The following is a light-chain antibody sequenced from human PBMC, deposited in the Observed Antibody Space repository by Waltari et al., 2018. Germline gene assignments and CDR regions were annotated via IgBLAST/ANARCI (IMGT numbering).Light chain of an antibody. Sequence: EIVLTQSPATLSLSPGERATLSCRASQSVSSSLAWYQHKPGQSPRLLIYDASNRATGSPARFSGSGSGTDFTLTISSLEPEDFAVYYCQQRSYWPPVVTFGQGTRLEIK. CDR1: QSVSSS. CDR3: QQRSYWPPVVT. CDR2: DAS. V-gene: IGKV3-11*01. J-gene: IGKJ5*01.